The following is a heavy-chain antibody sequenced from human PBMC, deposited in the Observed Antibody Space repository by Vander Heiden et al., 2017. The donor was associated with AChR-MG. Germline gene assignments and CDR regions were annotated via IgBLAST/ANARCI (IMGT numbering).Heavy chain of an antibody. CDR2: IIPIFGTA. J-gene: IGHJ6*03. CDR1: GGTFSSYA. Sequence: QVQLVQSGAEVKKPGSSVKVSCTASGGTFSSYAISWVRQVPGQGLEGMGGIIPIFGTANYAQKFQGRVTITADKSTSTAYMELSSLRSEDTAVYYCARKGEIDYYGSGMGHNSLNYYYYMDVWGKGTTVTVSS. D-gene: IGHD3-10*01. CDR3: ARKGEIDYYGSGMGHNSLNYYYYMDV. V-gene: IGHV1-69*06.